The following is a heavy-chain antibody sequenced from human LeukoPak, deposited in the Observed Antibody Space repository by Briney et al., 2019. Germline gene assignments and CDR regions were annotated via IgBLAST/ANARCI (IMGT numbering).Heavy chain of an antibody. V-gene: IGHV4-34*01. CDR3: ARGPGFSSTFDY. D-gene: IGHD6-13*01. J-gene: IGHJ4*02. CDR2: INHSGST. CDR1: GGSFSGYY. Sequence: SETLSLTCAVYGGSFSGYYRSWIRQPPGKGLEWIGEINHSGSTNYNPSLKSRVTISVDTSKNQFSLKLSSVTAADTAVYYCARGPGFSSTFDYWGQGTLVTVSS.